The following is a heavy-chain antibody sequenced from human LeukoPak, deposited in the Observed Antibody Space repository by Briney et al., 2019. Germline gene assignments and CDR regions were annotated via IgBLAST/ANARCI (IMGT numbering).Heavy chain of an antibody. D-gene: IGHD2-15*01. Sequence: GGSLRLSCAASGFTFSSYAMSWVRQAPGKGLEWVSAISGSGGSTYYADSVKGRFTISRDNSKNTLYLQMNSLRAEDTAVYYCARRYCSGGSCYSFRGDWFDPWGQGALVTVSS. J-gene: IGHJ5*02. CDR3: ARRYCSGGSCYSFRGDWFDP. CDR2: ISGSGGST. V-gene: IGHV3-23*01. CDR1: GFTFSSYA.